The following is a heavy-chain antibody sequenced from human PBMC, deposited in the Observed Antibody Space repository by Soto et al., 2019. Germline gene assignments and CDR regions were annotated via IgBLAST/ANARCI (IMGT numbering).Heavy chain of an antibody. J-gene: IGHJ5*02. D-gene: IGHD1-1*01. CDR1: EETFTTFA. V-gene: IGHV1-8*01. Sequence: QVQLVQSGAEVKKPGASVRVSCQTSEETFTTFAINWVRQAPGQGLEWMGWMHPNSGNPGFPDKSQGRRTMTRDISMSTADMELSGLTSEDTAIYYGTTRGKRRLGRGGWGDPGGQGTLVTVSS. CDR2: MHPNSGNP. CDR3: TTRGKRRLGRGGWGDP.